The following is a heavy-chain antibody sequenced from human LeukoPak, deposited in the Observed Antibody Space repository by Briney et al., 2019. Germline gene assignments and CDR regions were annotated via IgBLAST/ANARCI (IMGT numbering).Heavy chain of an antibody. J-gene: IGHJ3*02. Sequence: ASVKVSCKASGYTFTSYYMHWVRQAPGQGLEWMGIINPSGGSTSYAQKFQGRVTTTRDTSTSTVYMELSSLRSEDTAVYYCARPAQQLVRNDAFDIWGQGTMVTVSS. CDR1: GYTFTSYY. CDR3: ARPAQQLVRNDAFDI. D-gene: IGHD6-13*01. V-gene: IGHV1-46*01. CDR2: INPSGGST.